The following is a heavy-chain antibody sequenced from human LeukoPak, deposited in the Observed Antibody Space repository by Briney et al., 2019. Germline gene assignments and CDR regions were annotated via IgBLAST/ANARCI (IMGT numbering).Heavy chain of an antibody. CDR1: GFTVSSNY. Sequence: PGGSLRLSCAASGFTVSSNYMSWVRQAPGKGLEWVSVIYSGGSTYYADSVKGRFTISRDNSKNTLYLQMNSLRAEDTAVYYCARYSSSWRLFDYWGQGTLVTVSS. D-gene: IGHD6-13*01. CDR2: IYSGGST. J-gene: IGHJ4*02. V-gene: IGHV3-66*01. CDR3: ARYSSSWRLFDY.